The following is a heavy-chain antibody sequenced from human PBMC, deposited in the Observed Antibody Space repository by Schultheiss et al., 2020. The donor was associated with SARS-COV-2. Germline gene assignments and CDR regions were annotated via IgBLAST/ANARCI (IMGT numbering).Heavy chain of an antibody. CDR1: GYTFTSYA. V-gene: IGHV1-3*01. CDR3: ARVPPTRYCSGGSCYWFDP. D-gene: IGHD2-15*01. CDR2: INPIFGTA. J-gene: IGHJ5*02. Sequence: VSVKVSCKASGYTFTSYAMHWVRQAPGQRLEWMGWINPIFGTANYAQKFQGRVTITRDTSASTAYMELRSLRSDDTAVYYCARVPPTRYCSGGSCYWFDPWGQGTLVTVSS.